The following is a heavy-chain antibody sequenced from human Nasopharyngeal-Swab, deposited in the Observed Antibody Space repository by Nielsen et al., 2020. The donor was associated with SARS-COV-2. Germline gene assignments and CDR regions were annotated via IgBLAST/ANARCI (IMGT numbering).Heavy chain of an antibody. CDR2: IKQDGSEK. J-gene: IGHJ4*02. Sequence: WIRQPPGKGLEWVANIKQDGSEKYYVDSVKGRFTISRDNAKNSLYLQMNSLRDEDTAVYFCARGCGGDCYSGFDYWGQGTLVTVSS. D-gene: IGHD2-21*02. CDR3: ARGCGGDCYSGFDY. V-gene: IGHV3-7*01.